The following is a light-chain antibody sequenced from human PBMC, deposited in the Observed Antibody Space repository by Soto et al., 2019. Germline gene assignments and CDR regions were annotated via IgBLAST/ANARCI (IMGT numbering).Light chain of an antibody. V-gene: IGKV3D-15*01. Sequence: EIVMTQSPATLSVSPGERATLSCRASQRVSTYLAWYQQKPGQAPRLLIYDASYRATGIPARFSGSGSGTEFTLTISSLQSEDFAVYYCQQYNNWPRTFGQGTKVDIK. CDR2: DAS. J-gene: IGKJ1*01. CDR1: QRVSTY. CDR3: QQYNNWPRT.